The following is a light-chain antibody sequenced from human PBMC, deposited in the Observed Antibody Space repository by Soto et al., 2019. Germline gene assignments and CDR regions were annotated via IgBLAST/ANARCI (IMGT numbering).Light chain of an antibody. CDR1: QGISNY. CDR3: QNYNGAPWT. CDR2: AAS. V-gene: IGKV1-27*01. Sequence: DIQMTQSPSSLSASVGDSVTITCRASQGISNYIVWYQQKPGKVPKLLIYAASTLQSGVPSRFSGSGSGTDFTLTISSLQPEDVATYYCQNYNGAPWTFGQGTKVEIK. J-gene: IGKJ1*01.